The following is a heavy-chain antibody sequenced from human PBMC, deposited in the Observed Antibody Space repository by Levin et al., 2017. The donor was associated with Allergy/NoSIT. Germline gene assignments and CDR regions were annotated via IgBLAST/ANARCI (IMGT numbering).Heavy chain of an antibody. D-gene: IGHD2-15*01. Sequence: PGGSLRLSCAASGFTFSDYYMSWIRQAPGKGLEWLSYISTGTSTIYYADSVKGRFTISRDNAKNSLYLQMNSLRAEDTAVSYCSRYRLGECSGGSCYSAYYYCGMEVWGQGTTVTVSS. CDR3: SRYRLGECSGGSCYSAYYYCGMEV. CDR2: ISTGTSTI. J-gene: IGHJ6*02. CDR1: GFTFSDYY. V-gene: IGHV3-11*01.